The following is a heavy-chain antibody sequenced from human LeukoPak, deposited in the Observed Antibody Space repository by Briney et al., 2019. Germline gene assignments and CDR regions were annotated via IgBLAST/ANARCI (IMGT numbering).Heavy chain of an antibody. CDR1: GFTFSTYS. V-gene: IGHV3-48*01. Sequence: GSLRLSCAASGFTFSTYSMNWVRQAPGKGLEWLSYITSSSSTIYYADSVKGRFTISRDNAKNSLYLQMNSLRAEDTAVYYCARNARITMVRGAPYYMDVWGKGTTVTVSS. CDR3: ARNARITMVRGAPYYMDV. D-gene: IGHD3-10*01. J-gene: IGHJ6*03. CDR2: ITSSSSTI.